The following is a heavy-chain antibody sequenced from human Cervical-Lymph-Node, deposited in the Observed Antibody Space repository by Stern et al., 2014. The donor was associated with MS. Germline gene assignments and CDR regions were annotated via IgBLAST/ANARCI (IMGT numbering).Heavy chain of an antibody. J-gene: IGHJ1*01. Sequence: EVQLVESGGGLVKPGGSLRLSCAASGFTFSSYSMNWVRQAPGKGLEWSSSISSSSSYIYYADSVKGRFTISRDNAKNSLYLQMNSLRAEDTAVYYCARDRTTTVTSPGYFQHWGQGTLVIVSS. CDR2: ISSSSSYI. CDR3: ARDRTTTVTSPGYFQH. V-gene: IGHV3-21*01. D-gene: IGHD4-17*01. CDR1: GFTFSSYS.